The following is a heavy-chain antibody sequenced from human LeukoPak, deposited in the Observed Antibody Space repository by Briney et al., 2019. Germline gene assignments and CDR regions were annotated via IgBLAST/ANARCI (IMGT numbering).Heavy chain of an antibody. CDR2: IYSCGST. J-gene: IGHJ4*02. CDR3: ARGGPGTGMDY. Sequence: GGSLRLSCAASGFTVSSNYMSWVRQAPGKGLEWVSVIYSCGSTYYADSVKGRFTISRDNAKNTLYLQMNSLRAEDTAVYYCARGGPGTGMDYWGQGALVTVSS. V-gene: IGHV3-66*03. CDR1: GFTVSSNY. D-gene: IGHD1-1*01.